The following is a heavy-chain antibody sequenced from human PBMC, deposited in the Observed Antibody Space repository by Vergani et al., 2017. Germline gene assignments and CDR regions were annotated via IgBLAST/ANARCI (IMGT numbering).Heavy chain of an antibody. D-gene: IGHD2-15*01. CDR3: ARELTLYCSGGSCYPYYFDL. J-gene: IGHJ2*01. V-gene: IGHV4-39*02. Sequence: QLQLQESGPGLVKPSETLSLTCTVSGGSISSSSYYWGWIRQPPGKGLEWIGSIYYSGSTYYNPSLKSRVTISVDTSKNQFSLKLSSVTAADTAVYYCARELTLYCSGGSCYPYYFDLWGRGTLVTVSS. CDR1: GGSISSSSYY. CDR2: IYYSGST.